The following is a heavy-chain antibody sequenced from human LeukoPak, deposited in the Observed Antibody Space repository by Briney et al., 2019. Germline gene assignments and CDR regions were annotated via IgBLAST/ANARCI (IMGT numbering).Heavy chain of an antibody. D-gene: IGHD3-22*01. CDR3: AKLHNYYSDSSGYGNWFDP. CDR2: ISGSGGST. Sequence: GGSLRLSCAASGFIVNSNYMNWVRQAPGKGLEWVSAISGSGGSTYYADSVKGRFTISRDNSKNTLYLQMNSLRAEDTAVYYCAKLHNYYSDSSGYGNWFDPWGQGTLVTVSS. J-gene: IGHJ5*02. V-gene: IGHV3-23*01. CDR1: GFIVNSNY.